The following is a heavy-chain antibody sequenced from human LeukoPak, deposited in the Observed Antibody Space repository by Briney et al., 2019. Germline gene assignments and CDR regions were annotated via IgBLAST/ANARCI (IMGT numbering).Heavy chain of an antibody. Sequence: NASETLSLTCNASGGSISSYYWSWIRQPPGKGLEWIGYIYTSGSTNYNPSLKSRVTISVDTSKNQFSLKLSSVTAADTAVYYCARSSARLLNFDYYMDVWGKGTTVTVSS. J-gene: IGHJ6*03. D-gene: IGHD6-6*01. V-gene: IGHV4-4*09. CDR1: GGSISSYY. CDR2: IYTSGST. CDR3: ARSSARLLNFDYYMDV.